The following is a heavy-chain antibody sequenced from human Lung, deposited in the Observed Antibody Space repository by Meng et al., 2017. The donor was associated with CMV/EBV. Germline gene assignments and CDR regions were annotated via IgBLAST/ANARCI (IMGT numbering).Heavy chain of an antibody. V-gene: IGHV1-18*04. CDR2: ISAYNGHT. D-gene: IGHD3-16*01. CDR3: ARDSPYSYYYDTDF. Sequence: SGSPLPDYAISWVRLAPGQGLAWMGWISAYNGHTTYPRHLQGRVTMTTETSTSTAYMELTSLTSDDTAVYYCARDSPYSYYYDTDFWGQGTLVTVSS. CDR1: GSPLPDYA. J-gene: IGHJ4*02.